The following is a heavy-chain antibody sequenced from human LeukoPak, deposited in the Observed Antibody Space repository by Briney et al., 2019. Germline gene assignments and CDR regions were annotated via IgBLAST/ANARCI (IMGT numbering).Heavy chain of an antibody. CDR2: IIPIFGTA. J-gene: IGHJ4*02. Sequence: ASVKVSCKASGYTFTGYYMHWVRQAPGQGLEWMGGIIPIFGTANYAQKFQGRVTITADESTSTAYMELSSLRSEDTAVYYCARTEETGTTGPFDYWGQGTLVTVSS. V-gene: IGHV1-69*13. CDR1: GYTFTGYY. D-gene: IGHD1-1*01. CDR3: ARTEETGTTGPFDY.